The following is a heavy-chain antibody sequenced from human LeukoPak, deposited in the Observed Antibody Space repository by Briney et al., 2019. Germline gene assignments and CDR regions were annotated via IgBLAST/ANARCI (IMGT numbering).Heavy chain of an antibody. D-gene: IGHD3-3*01. Sequence: ASVTVSCKASGYTFTGYYMHWVRQAPGQGLEWMGWINPNSGGTNYAQKFQGRVTMTRDTSISTAYMELGRLRSDDTAVYYCARIPTIFGVVTRDYWGQGTLVTVSS. CDR1: GYTFTGYY. CDR2: INPNSGGT. V-gene: IGHV1-2*02. CDR3: ARIPTIFGVVTRDY. J-gene: IGHJ4*02.